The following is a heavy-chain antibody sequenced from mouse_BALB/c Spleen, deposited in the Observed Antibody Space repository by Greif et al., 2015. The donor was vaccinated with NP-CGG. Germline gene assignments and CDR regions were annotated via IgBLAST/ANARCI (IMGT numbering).Heavy chain of an antibody. J-gene: IGHJ3*01. D-gene: IGHD1-1*01. Sequence: EVQLQQSGPELVKPGASVKISCKASGYTFTDYNMHWVKQSHGKSLEWIGYIYPYNGGTGYNQKFKNKATLTVDNSSSTAYMELRSLTSEDSAAYYCARGRGISVEAWFAYWGQGTLVTVSA. V-gene: IGHV1S29*02. CDR2: IYPYNGGT. CDR1: GYTFTDYN. CDR3: ARGRGISVEAWFAY.